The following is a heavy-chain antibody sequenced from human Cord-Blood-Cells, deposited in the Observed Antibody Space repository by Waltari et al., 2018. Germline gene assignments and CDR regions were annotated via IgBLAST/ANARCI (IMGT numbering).Heavy chain of an antibody. V-gene: IGHV1-2*02. CDR3: ARDLSITGTTGYYYYYMDV. D-gene: IGHD1-7*01. CDR1: GYTFTGYY. J-gene: IGHJ6*03. CDR2: INPNSGGT. Sequence: QVQLVQSGAEVKKPGASVKVSCKASGYTFTGYYMHCVRQAPGQGLEWMGWINPNSGGTNYAQKFQGRVTMTRDTSISTAYMELSRLRSDDTAVYYCARDLSITGTTGYYYYYMDVWGKGTTVTVSS.